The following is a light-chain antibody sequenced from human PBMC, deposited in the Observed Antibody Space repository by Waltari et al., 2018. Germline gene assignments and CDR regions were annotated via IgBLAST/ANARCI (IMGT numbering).Light chain of an antibody. CDR1: SPNIGTDH. CDR2: DNS. CDR3: GTWDHSLHGVV. Sequence: QSVLTQPPSVSAAPGRKATISCSGNSPNIGTDHLSWFQQLPGTVPKVVIYDNSERPPGIPDRFSGSKSGTSATLRITGLQTGDEACYYCGTWDHSLHGVVFGGGTELTVL. J-gene: IGLJ2*01. V-gene: IGLV1-51*01.